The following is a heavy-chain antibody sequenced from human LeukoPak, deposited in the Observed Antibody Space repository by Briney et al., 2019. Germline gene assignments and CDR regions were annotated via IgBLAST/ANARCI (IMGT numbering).Heavy chain of an antibody. CDR1: GYTFTSYA. J-gene: IGHJ4*02. CDR3: ARDEEAGEGSPYYDFWSGYYGGVDY. V-gene: IGHV7-4-1*02. D-gene: IGHD3-3*01. CDR2: INTNTGNP. Sequence: GASVKVSCKASGYTFTSYAMNWVRQAPGQGLEWMGWINTNTGNPTYAQGFTGRFVFSLDTSVSTAYLQISSLKAEDTAVYYCARDEEAGEGSPYYDFWSGYYGGVDYWGQGTLVTVSS.